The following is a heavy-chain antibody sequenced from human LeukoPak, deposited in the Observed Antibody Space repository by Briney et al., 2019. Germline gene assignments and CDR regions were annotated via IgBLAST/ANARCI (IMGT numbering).Heavy chain of an antibody. D-gene: IGHD2-8*01. V-gene: IGHV5-51*01. J-gene: IGHJ6*03. CDR3: ARHGHCTNGVCYSNYYYYMDV. Sequence: GESLKISCKGSGYSFTSCWISWVRQMPGKGLEWMGIIYPDDSDTRYSPSFEGQVIISVDKSISTAYLQWSSLKASDTATYYCARHGHCTNGVCYSNYYYYMDVWGKGTTVTVSS. CDR2: IYPDDSDT. CDR1: GYSFTSCW.